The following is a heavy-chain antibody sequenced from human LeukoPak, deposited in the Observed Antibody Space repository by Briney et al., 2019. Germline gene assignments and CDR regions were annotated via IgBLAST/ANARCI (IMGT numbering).Heavy chain of an antibody. CDR1: GGSISSSSYY. CDR2: IYYSGST. D-gene: IGHD3-3*01. J-gene: IGHJ4*02. CDR3: ASQYYDFWSGYYFWVRPGDLTGNSHYYFDY. Sequence: PSETLSLTCTVSGGSISSSSYYWGWIRQPPGKGLEWIGSIYYSGSTYYNPSLKSRVTISVDTSKNQFSLKLSSVTAADTAVYYCASQYYDFWSGYYFWVRPGDLTGNSHYYFDYWGQGTLVTVSS. V-gene: IGHV4-39*01.